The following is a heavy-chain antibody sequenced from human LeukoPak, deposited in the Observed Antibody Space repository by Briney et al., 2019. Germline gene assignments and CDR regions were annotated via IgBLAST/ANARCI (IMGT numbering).Heavy chain of an antibody. CDR3: ARRELGNAFDI. J-gene: IGHJ3*02. CDR1: GGSISSGDYY. V-gene: IGHV4-30-4*01. CDR2: IYYSGST. D-gene: IGHD7-27*01. Sequence: SEPLSLTCTVSGGSISSGDYYWSWIRQPPGKGLEWIGYIYYSGSTYYNPSLKSRVTISVDTSKNQFSLKLSSVTAADTAVYYCARRELGNAFDIWGQGTMVTVSS.